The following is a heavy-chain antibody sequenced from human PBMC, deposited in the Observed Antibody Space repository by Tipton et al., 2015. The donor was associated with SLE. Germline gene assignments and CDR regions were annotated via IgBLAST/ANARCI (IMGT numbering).Heavy chain of an antibody. V-gene: IGHV3-7*01. D-gene: IGHD2/OR15-2a*01. Sequence: SLRLSCAASGFTFRDAWMSWVRLAPGKGLEWVANIKEDGSEKHYVDSVKDRLTISRDNAKNSLYLQMNSLRAEDTAVYYCARGKYYFDHWGQGALVTVSS. CDR1: GFTFRDAW. CDR2: IKEDGSEK. CDR3: ARGKYYFDH. J-gene: IGHJ4*02.